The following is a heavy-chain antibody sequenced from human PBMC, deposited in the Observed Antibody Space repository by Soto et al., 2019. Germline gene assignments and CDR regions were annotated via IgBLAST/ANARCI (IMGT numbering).Heavy chain of an antibody. Sequence: EVQLVESGGGLVQPGGSLKLSCAASGFTFSGSAMHWVRQASGKGLEWVGRIRSKANSYATAYAASVKGRFTISRDDSKNTAYLQMNSLKTEDTAVYYCTRHIGDSSGRPYYYYGMDVWGQGTTVTVSS. CDR3: TRHIGDSSGRPYYYYGMDV. CDR2: IRSKANSYAT. J-gene: IGHJ6*02. V-gene: IGHV3-73*02. D-gene: IGHD3-22*01. CDR1: GFTFSGSA.